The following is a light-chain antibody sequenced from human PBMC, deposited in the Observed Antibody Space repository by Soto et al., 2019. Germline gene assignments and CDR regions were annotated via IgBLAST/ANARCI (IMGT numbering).Light chain of an antibody. V-gene: IGKV3-20*01. CDR1: QTVGNNY. CDR3: HQHATQPLP. J-gene: IGKJ2*01. Sequence: EIVLTQSPGTLSLSPGERATLSCRASQTVGNNYLAWYQQKPGQAPRLLIHTASFRATGIPGRFSGGGSGADFTLTGSRLEPEDFAMYYCHQHATQPLPFGQGPTLEI. CDR2: TAS.